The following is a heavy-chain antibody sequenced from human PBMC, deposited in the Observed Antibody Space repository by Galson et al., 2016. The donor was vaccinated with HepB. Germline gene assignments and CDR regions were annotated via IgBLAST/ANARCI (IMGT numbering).Heavy chain of an antibody. J-gene: IGHJ4*02. CDR1: GFTFSDFG. Sequence: SLRLSCAASGFTFSDFGMHWVRQAPGKWLEWVALIWYDGSNKHYADSVKGRFTISRDNSKNTLYLQMNSLTAEDTAVYYCATMSFNANSAYWGQATLVTVSS. CDR3: ATMSFNANSAY. V-gene: IGHV3-33*01. D-gene: IGHD2-8*01. CDR2: IWYDGSNK.